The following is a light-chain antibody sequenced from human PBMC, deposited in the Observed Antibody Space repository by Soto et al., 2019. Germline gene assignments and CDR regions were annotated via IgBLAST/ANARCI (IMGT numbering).Light chain of an antibody. CDR1: QSVSSSY. CDR3: QQYGSSPWT. V-gene: IGKV3-20*01. J-gene: IGKJ1*01. Sequence: PGERATFSCRASQSVSSSYLAWYQQKPGQAPRLLIYGASSRATGIPDRFSGSGSGTDFTLTISRLEPEDFAVYYCQQYGSSPWTFGQGTKVEIK. CDR2: GAS.